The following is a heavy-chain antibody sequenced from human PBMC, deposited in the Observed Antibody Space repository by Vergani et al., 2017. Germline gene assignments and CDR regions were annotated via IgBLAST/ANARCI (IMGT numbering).Heavy chain of an antibody. J-gene: IGHJ4*02. Sequence: QLQLQESGSGLVKPSQTLSLTCAVSGGSLSSGGYSWSWIRQPPGKGLEWIGYIYHSGSTYYNPSLKSRVTISVDRSKNQFSLKLSSVTAADTAVYYCARGVSRCSSTSCYPLYYFDYWGQGTLVTVSS. CDR2: IYHSGST. D-gene: IGHD2-2*01. V-gene: IGHV4-30-2*01. CDR1: GGSLSSGGYS. CDR3: ARGVSRCSSTSCYPLYYFDY.